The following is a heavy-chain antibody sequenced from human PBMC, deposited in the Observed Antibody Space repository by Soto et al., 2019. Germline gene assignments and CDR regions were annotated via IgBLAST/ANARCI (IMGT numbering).Heavy chain of an antibody. V-gene: IGHV1-18*01. CDR1: GYTFTSYG. CDR3: ARDRTVVWEQRVTDY. Sequence: QVKLVQSGAEVKKPGASVKVSCKASGYTFTSYGISWVRQAPGQGLEWMGWISAYNGNTNYAQKRQGRVTMTTDTSTSTDYMELRSRRSDDTAVYYWARDRTVVWEQRVTDYWGQGTLVTVSS. D-gene: IGHD1-26*01. J-gene: IGHJ4*02. CDR2: ISAYNGNT.